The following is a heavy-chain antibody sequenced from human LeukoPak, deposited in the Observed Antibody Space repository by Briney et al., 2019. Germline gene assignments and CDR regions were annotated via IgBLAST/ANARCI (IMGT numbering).Heavy chain of an antibody. CDR1: EFTFSSYA. D-gene: IGHD2-2*01. V-gene: IGHV3-30-3*01. CDR2: ISYDGSNK. CDR3: AREYCSSTSCYGFDP. Sequence: GGSLRLSCAASEFTFSSYAMHWVRQAPGKGLEWVAVISYDGSNKYYADSVKGRFTISRDNSKNTLYLQMNSLRAEDTAVYYCAREYCSSTSCYGFDPRGQGTLVTVSS. J-gene: IGHJ5*02.